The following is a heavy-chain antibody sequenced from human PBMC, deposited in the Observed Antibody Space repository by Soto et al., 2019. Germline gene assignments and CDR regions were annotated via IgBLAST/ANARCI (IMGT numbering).Heavy chain of an antibody. D-gene: IGHD1-26*01. CDR1: GYTFTSYY. V-gene: IGHV1-46*01. J-gene: IGHJ6*02. Sequence: ASVKVSCKASGYTFTSYYMHWVRQAPGQGLEWMGIINPSGGNTSYAQKFQGRVTMTRDTSTSTVYMELSSLRSEDTAVYYCARDLIVGATPYYYYYGMDVWGQGTTVTVSS. CDR2: INPSGGNT. CDR3: ARDLIVGATPYYYYYGMDV.